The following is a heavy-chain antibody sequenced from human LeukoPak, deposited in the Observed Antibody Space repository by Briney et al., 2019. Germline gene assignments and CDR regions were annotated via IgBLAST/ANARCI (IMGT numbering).Heavy chain of an antibody. V-gene: IGHV3-7*01. CDR3: ARWGSELPDDAFDI. J-gene: IGHJ3*02. D-gene: IGHD6-25*01. Sequence: TGGSLRLSCAASGFTFSRYWMSWVRQAPGKGLEWVANIRQDGSEKHYLDSVKGRITISRDNAKNSLYLQMNSLRVEDTAVYFCARWGSELPDDAFDIWGQGTMVTVSS. CDR2: IRQDGSEK. CDR1: GFTFSRYW.